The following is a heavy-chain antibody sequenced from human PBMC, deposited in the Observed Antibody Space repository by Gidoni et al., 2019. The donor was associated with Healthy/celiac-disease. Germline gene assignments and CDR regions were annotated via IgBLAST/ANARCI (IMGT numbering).Heavy chain of an antibody. CDR3: ARTDDYGEHPCEY. Sequence: KGLEWVAVISYDGSNKYYADSGKGRFTIARDNYKNTLYLQMNSLRDEDTAVYYWARTDDYGEHPCEYWGQGTLVTGSS. D-gene: IGHD4-17*01. V-gene: IGHV3-30*04. CDR2: ISYDGSNK. J-gene: IGHJ4*02.